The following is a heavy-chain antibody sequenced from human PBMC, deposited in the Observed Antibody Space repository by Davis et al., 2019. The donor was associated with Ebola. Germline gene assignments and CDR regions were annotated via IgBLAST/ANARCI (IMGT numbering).Heavy chain of an antibody. CDR2: IWYDGSNK. V-gene: IGHV3-33*06. CDR1: GFIFSSYG. J-gene: IGHJ4*02. Sequence: PGGSLRLSCAASGFIFSSYGMHWVRQAPGKGLEWVAIIWYDGSNKYYADSVKGRFTISRDDSKNTLYLQMNSLRAEDTAVYYCAKERGVRGASYYFDYWGQGTLVTVSS. D-gene: IGHD3-10*01. CDR3: AKERGVRGASYYFDY.